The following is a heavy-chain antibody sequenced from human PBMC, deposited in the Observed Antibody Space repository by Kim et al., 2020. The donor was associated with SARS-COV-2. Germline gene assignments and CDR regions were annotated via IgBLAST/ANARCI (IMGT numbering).Heavy chain of an antibody. CDR3: ARDRTIAVAGHHFDY. D-gene: IGHD6-19*01. V-gene: IGHV3-30*01. J-gene: IGHJ4*02. Sequence: DSMKGQLTISGDNSKSTMNLQMNSLRAEDTAVYYCARDRTIAVAGHHFDYWGQGTLVTVSS.